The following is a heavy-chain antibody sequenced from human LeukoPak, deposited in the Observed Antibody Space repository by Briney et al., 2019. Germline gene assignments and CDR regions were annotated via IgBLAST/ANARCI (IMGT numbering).Heavy chain of an antibody. D-gene: IGHD1/OR15-1a*01. CDR3: ARDHWNSDAFDI. Sequence: ASVKVSCKASGYTFTSYDINWVRQAPGQGLEWVGWINPNSGGTNYAQKFQGRVTMTRDTSISTAYMELSRLRSDDTAVYYCARDHWNSDAFDIWGQGTMVTVSS. CDR1: GYTFTSYD. J-gene: IGHJ3*02. V-gene: IGHV1-2*02. CDR2: INPNSGGT.